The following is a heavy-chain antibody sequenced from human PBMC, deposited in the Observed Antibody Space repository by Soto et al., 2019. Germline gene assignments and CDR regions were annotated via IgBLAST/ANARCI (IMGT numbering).Heavy chain of an antibody. CDR1: GFTFSSYA. CDR3: AKFLFGVGIYSADYYYGMDV. D-gene: IGHD3-3*01. Sequence: EVQLLESGGGLVQPGGSLRLSCAASGFTFSSYAMSWVRQAPGKGLEWVSAISGSGGSTYYADSVKGRFTISRDNSKNTLYLQMNSLRAEDTAVYYCAKFLFGVGIYSADYYYGMDVWGQGTTVTVSS. CDR2: ISGSGGST. J-gene: IGHJ6*02. V-gene: IGHV3-23*01.